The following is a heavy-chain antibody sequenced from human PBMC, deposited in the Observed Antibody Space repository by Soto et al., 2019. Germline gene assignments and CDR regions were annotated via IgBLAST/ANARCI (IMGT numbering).Heavy chain of an antibody. CDR2: IVGSGGGT. CDR3: AKDVWFGSVSHSDS. J-gene: IGHJ4*02. V-gene: IGHV3-23*01. CDR1: GFSFSSYT. D-gene: IGHD3-16*01. Sequence: GGSLRLSCAASGFSFSSYTMNWVRQAPGKGLEWVSAIVGSGGGTYYADSVKGRFIISRDTSKSTLYLQMNSLRAEDTAIYYCAKDVWFGSVSHSDSSGQGTVVTVSS.